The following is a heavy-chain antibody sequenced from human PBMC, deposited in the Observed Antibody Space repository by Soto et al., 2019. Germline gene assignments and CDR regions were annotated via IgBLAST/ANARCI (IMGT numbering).Heavy chain of an antibody. D-gene: IGHD3-10*01. V-gene: IGHV3-21*01. Sequence: GGSLRLSCAASGFTFSSYSMNWVRQAPGKGLEWVSSISSSSSYIYYADSVKGRFTISRDNAKNSLYLQMNSLRAEDTAVYYCARELVRGVINTNDAFDIWGQGTMVTVSS. CDR1: GFTFSSYS. CDR3: ARELVRGVINTNDAFDI. CDR2: ISSSSSYI. J-gene: IGHJ3*02.